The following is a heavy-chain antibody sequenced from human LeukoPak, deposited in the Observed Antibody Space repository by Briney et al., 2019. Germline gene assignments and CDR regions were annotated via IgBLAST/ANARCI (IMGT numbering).Heavy chain of an antibody. J-gene: IGHJ4*02. V-gene: IGHV3-21*01. CDR1: GFTFSSYS. Sequence: PGGSLRLSCAASGFTFSSYSMSWVRQAPGKGLEWVSSISSSSSYIYYADSVKGRFTISRDNAKNSLYLQMNSLRAEDTAVYYCASLTREYYYDTSGYYYTRNYWGQGTLVTVSS. D-gene: IGHD3-22*01. CDR2: ISSSSSYI. CDR3: ASLTREYYYDTSGYYYTRNY.